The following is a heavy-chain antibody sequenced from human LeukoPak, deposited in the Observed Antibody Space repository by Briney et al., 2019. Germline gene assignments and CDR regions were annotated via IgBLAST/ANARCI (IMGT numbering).Heavy chain of an antibody. CDR1: GGTFSSYA. CDR2: IIPIFGTA. J-gene: IGHJ4*02. D-gene: IGHD3-22*01. Sequence: ASVKVSCKASGGTFSSYAISWVRQAPGQELEWMGRIIPIFGTANYAQKFQGRVTITTDESTSTAYMELSSLRSEDTAVYYCARAGLRSDYYDSSGYYWDYWGQGTLVTVSS. V-gene: IGHV1-69*05. CDR3: ARAGLRSDYYDSSGYYWDY.